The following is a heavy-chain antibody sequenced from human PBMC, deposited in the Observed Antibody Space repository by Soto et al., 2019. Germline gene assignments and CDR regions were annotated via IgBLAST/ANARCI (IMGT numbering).Heavy chain of an antibody. D-gene: IGHD6-13*01. CDR2: IYYSGST. Sequence: QLQLQESGPGLVKPSETLSLTCTVSGGSISSSSYYWGWIRQPPGNGLEWIGSIYYSGSTYYNPSLKSRVTISVDTSKNQFSLKLSSVTAADTAVYYCARHGSSTPYYFDYWGQGTLVTVSS. CDR3: ARHGSSTPYYFDY. V-gene: IGHV4-39*01. CDR1: GGSISSSSYY. J-gene: IGHJ4*02.